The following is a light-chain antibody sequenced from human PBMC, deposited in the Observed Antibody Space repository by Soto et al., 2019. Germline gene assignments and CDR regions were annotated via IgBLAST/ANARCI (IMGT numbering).Light chain of an antibody. CDR1: QDISTY. Sequence: DIQLTQSPSSLSASVGDRVTMTCRASQDISTYLNWYHQSPVKAPKLLISSISRLQGGVPSRFSGSGSGTDFTLTINSLQPADLGTYFCQQSYGIPYTFGQGTKLEI. J-gene: IGKJ2*01. V-gene: IGKV1-39*01. CDR3: QQSYGIPYT. CDR2: SIS.